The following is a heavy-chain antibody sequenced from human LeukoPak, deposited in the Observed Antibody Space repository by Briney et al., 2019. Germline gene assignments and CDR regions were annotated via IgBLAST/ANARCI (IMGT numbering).Heavy chain of an antibody. V-gene: IGHV3-73*01. CDR1: GLTFSGSA. CDR3: MYYFWSIYYTAGSDP. Sequence: QSGGSLRLSCAASGLTFSGSAIHWVRQASGKGLEWVGRIRDKANSYATAYAASVTGRFTISRDDSKNTAYLQMNSLQTEDTALYYCMYYFWSIYYTAGSDPWGQGTPVTVSS. J-gene: IGHJ5*02. D-gene: IGHD3-3*01. CDR2: IRDKANSYAT.